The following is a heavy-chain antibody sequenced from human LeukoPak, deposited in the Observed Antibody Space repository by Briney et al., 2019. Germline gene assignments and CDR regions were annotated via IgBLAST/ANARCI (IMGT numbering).Heavy chain of an antibody. CDR2: MNTNTGNP. CDR3: AVLSYDSSGYYYPFDY. J-gene: IGHJ4*02. Sequence: ASVKVSCKASGYTFTNYAMNWVRQAPGQGLEWMGWMNTNTGNPTCAQGFTGRFVFSLDTSVSTAYLQISSLKTEDTAVYYCAVLSYDSSGYYYPFDYWGQGTLVTVSS. CDR1: GYTFTNYA. V-gene: IGHV7-4-1*02. D-gene: IGHD3-22*01.